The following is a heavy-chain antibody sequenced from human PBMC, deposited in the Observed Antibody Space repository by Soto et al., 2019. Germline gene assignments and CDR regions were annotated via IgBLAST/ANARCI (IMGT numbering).Heavy chain of an antibody. J-gene: IGHJ4*02. CDR3: AAYSNSEYYLEY. Sequence: SETLSRTCTVSGGSISIGGYYLSWIRQHPGKGLEWIGSLYYSASTDYNPSVKSRVTISLGTSKNQFSLLLSSVTPADTAVYYCAAYSNSEYYLEYWGRGTLGTVSS. CDR1: GGSISIGGYY. V-gene: IGHV4-31*03. CDR2: LYYSAST. D-gene: IGHD4-4*01.